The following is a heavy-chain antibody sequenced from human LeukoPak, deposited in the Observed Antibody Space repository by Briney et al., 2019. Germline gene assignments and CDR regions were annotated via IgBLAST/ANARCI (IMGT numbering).Heavy chain of an antibody. CDR1: GGSISSSSYY. D-gene: IGHD1-26*01. CDR2: ISHGGST. V-gene: IGHV4-39*07. CDR3: ASSPVGATDF. J-gene: IGHJ4*02. Sequence: SETLSLTCTVSGGSISSSSYYWGWIRQPPGKGLEWIGEISHGGSTNYNPSLKSRVTMSVDTSKNQFSLKLSSVTAADTAVYYCASSPVGATDFWGQGTLVTVSS.